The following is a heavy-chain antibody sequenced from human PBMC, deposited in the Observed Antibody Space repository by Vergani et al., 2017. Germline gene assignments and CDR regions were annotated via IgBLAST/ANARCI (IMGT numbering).Heavy chain of an antibody. V-gene: IGHV3-33*06. Sequence: QVQLVESGGGVVQPGRSLRLSCAASGFTFSSYGMHWVRQAPGKGLEWVAVIWYDGSNKYYADSVKGRFTISRDNSKNTLYLQMNSLRAEDTAVYYCAKGGAWNDENYYYGMDVWGQGTTVTVSS. CDR2: IWYDGSNK. CDR3: AKGGAWNDENYYYGMDV. J-gene: IGHJ6*02. CDR1: GFTFSSYG. D-gene: IGHD1-1*01.